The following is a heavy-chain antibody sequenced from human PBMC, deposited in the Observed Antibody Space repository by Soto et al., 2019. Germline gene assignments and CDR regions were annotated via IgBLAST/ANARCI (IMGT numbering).Heavy chain of an antibody. V-gene: IGHV6-1*01. D-gene: IGHD3-3*01. CDR1: GDSVSSNSAA. CDR2: TYYRSKWYN. J-gene: IGHJ3*02. Sequence: KQSQTLSLTCAISGDSVSSNSAAWNWIRQSPSRGLEWLGRTYYRSKWYNDYAVSVKSRITINPDTSKNQFSLQLNSVTPEDTAVYYCARGVIFGVVIESTDAFDIWGQGTMVTVSS. CDR3: ARGVIFGVVIESTDAFDI.